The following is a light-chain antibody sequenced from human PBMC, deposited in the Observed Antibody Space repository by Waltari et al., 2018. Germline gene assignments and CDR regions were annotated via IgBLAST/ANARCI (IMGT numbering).Light chain of an antibody. CDR1: QRIKNN. CDR2: DAS. J-gene: IGKJ2*01. CDR3: QQYNHWPPYT. V-gene: IGKV3-15*01. Sequence: ETVITQSPATLSVYPGERATLSCRASQRIKNNLTWYQQKGGQAPRLLLFDASTRATGISARFSGSGYGTEFTLTISSLQSEDFAVYYCQQYNHWPPYTFGQGTKLEIK.